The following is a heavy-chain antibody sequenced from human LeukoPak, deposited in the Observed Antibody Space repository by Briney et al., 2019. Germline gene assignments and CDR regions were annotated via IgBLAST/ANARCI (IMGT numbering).Heavy chain of an antibody. J-gene: IGHJ6*04. D-gene: IGHD5-12*01. V-gene: IGHV3-48*03. CDR1: GFTFGSYE. CDR3: ARVDSGYGRDHGDYYYGMDV. CDR2: ISSSGSTT. Sequence: PGGSLRLSCAASGFTFGSYEMNWVRQAPGKGLEWVSYISSSGSTTYYADSVKGRFTISRDNAKNSLYLQMNSLRAEDTAVYYCARVDSGYGRDHGDYYYGMDVWGKGTTVTVSS.